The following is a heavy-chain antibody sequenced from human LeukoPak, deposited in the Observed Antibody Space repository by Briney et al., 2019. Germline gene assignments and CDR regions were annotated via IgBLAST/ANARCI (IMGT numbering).Heavy chain of an antibody. J-gene: IGHJ4*02. V-gene: IGHV3-30*18. CDR2: ISYDGSKE. D-gene: IGHD3-22*01. CDR3: AKPPYDSSGYYQSTFDY. CDR1: GFTLSSYG. Sequence: PGGSLRLSCAASGFTLSSYGMHWVRQAPGKGLEWVAVISYDGSKEYYADSVKGRFTISRDNSKNTLYLQMNSLRAEDTAVYYCAKPPYDSSGYYQSTFDYWGQGTLVTVSS.